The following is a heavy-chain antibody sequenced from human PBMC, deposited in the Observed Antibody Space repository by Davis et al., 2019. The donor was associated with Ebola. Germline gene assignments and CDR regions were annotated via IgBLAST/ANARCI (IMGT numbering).Heavy chain of an antibody. D-gene: IGHD3-16*01. Sequence: ASVKVSCKASGYSFAHYEITWVRQAPGQGLEWMGWINPKIGGGNYAPKFQGRVTMTTDTSISTAYMDLSSLRSDDTAVFFCVREFHGGEFNYWGQGTLVTVSS. CDR3: VREFHGGEFNY. CDR1: GYSFAHYE. V-gene: IGHV1-2*02. CDR2: INPKIGGG. J-gene: IGHJ4*02.